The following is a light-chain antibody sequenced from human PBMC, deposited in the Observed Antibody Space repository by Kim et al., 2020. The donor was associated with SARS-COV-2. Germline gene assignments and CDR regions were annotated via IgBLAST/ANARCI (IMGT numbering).Light chain of an antibody. V-gene: IGKV1D-13*01. J-gene: IGKJ2*01. CDR3: QQFNNYPLT. CDR2: AAS. CDR1: QGISSA. Sequence: AIQLTQSPSSLSASVGDRVTIACRASQGISSALAWYQQKPGKPPKLLIHAASSLESGVPSRFSGSGSGTDFTLTIDSLQPEDFATYYCQQFNNYPLTFGQGTKLEI.